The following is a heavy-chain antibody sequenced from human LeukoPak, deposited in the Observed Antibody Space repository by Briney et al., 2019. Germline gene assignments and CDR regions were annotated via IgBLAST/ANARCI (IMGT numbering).Heavy chain of an antibody. V-gene: IGHV1-24*01. CDR2: FDPEDGGT. J-gene: IGHJ4*02. D-gene: IGHD6-13*01. Sequence: ASVKVSCKVSGYTLTELSMHWVRQAPGKGLEWMGGFDPEDGGTIYAQKFQGRVTMTEDTSTDTAYMELSSLRSEDTAVYYCATEIAAAGTSGPSYWGQGTLVTVSS. CDR3: ATEIAAAGTSGPSY. CDR1: GYTLTELS.